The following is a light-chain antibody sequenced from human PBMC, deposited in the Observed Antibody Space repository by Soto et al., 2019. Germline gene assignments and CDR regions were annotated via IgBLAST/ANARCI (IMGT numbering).Light chain of an antibody. CDR2: DNN. CDR3: GTWDSSLSAVV. CDR1: SSNIGNNY. Sequence: QSVLTQPPSVSAAPGQKVTISCSGSSSNIGNNYVDWYQQLQGTAPKLLIYDNNKRPSGIPDRFSGSKSGTSATLGITGLQTGDESDYYCGTWDSSLSAVVFGGGTKLTVL. V-gene: IGLV1-51*01. J-gene: IGLJ2*01.